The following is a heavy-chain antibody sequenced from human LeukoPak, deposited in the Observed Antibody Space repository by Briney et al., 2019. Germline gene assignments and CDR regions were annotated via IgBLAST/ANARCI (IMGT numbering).Heavy chain of an antibody. V-gene: IGHV4-34*01. D-gene: IGHD3-3*01. CDR1: GGSFSGYY. CDR2: INHSGST. CDR3: ATSTVRFLEWLPTSPSLDY. J-gene: IGHJ4*02. Sequence: SETLSLTCAVYGGSFSGYYWSWIRQPPGKGLEWIGEINHSGSTNYNPSLKSRVTISVDTSKNQFSLKLSSVTAADTAVYYCATSTVRFLEWLPTSPSLDYWGQGTLVTVSS.